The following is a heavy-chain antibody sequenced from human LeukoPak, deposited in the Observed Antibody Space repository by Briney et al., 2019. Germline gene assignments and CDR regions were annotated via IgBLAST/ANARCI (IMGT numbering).Heavy chain of an antibody. J-gene: IGHJ4*02. D-gene: IGHD2-2*01. CDR2: ISTNGDST. Sequence: GGSLRLSCAASGFTFSTYAMHWVRQAPGKGLEYVSAISTNGDSTYYADSVKGRFTISRDNSKNTLFLQMGSLRADDMAVYYCARWGSTSCYDYWGQGTLVTVSS. CDR3: ARWGSTSCYDY. CDR1: GFTFSTYA. V-gene: IGHV3-64*02.